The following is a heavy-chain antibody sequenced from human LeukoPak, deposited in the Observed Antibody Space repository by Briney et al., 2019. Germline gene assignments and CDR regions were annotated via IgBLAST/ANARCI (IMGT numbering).Heavy chain of an antibody. J-gene: IGHJ4*02. CDR2: IYYSGST. CDR1: GGSISSYY. V-gene: IGHV4-59*01. D-gene: IGHD3-22*01. CDR3: ARAGSGYSFDY. Sequence: PSETLSLTCTVSGGSISSYYWSWIRQPPGKGLEWIAYIYYSGSTNYNPSLKSRVTISVDTSKNQFSLKLSSITAADTAVYYCARAGSGYSFDYWGQGTLVTVSS.